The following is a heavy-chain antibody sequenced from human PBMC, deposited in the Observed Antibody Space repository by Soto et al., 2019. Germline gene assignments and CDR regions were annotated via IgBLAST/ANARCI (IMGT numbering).Heavy chain of an antibody. V-gene: IGHV4-39*01. CDR1: GGSISSSTYY. J-gene: IGHJ1*01. D-gene: IGHD6-6*01. Sequence: SETLSLTCIVSGGSISSSTYYWGWIRQPTGKGLEWIGSIFYSGSTHYNPSLKSRVTISVDTSKNQFSLKLSSVTAADSAVYYCARHFGSSSYFQHWGQGTLVTVSS. CDR3: ARHFGSSSYFQH. CDR2: IFYSGST.